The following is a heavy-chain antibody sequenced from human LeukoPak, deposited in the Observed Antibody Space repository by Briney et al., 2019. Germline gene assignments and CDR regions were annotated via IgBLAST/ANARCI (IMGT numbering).Heavy chain of an antibody. D-gene: IGHD1-20*01. CDR3: ARRRYNWNAIDY. Sequence: KTGGSLRLSCAASGFTFSDYYMSWIRQAPGKGLEWVSYISSSGSTLYYADSVKGRITISRDNAKNSLYLQMNGLRAEDTAVYYCARRRYNWNAIDYWGQGTLVTVSS. J-gene: IGHJ4*02. CDR2: ISSSGSTL. CDR1: GFTFSDYY. V-gene: IGHV3-11*01.